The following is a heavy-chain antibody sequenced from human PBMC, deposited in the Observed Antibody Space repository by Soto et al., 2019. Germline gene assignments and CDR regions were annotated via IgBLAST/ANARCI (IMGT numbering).Heavy chain of an antibody. CDR1: GFTFTNYA. Sequence: EVQLLESGGGLVQPGGSLRLSCAASGFTFTNYAMGWVRQAAGKGLEWVSTISDSGARTYHADSLKGRFTISRDNSRNTLYLQMNSLRAEDTAIYYCAKDLRVHSRSYGDGMDVWGQGTTVTVSS. CDR2: ISDSGART. D-gene: IGHD1-26*01. J-gene: IGHJ6*02. CDR3: AKDLRVHSRSYGDGMDV. V-gene: IGHV3-23*01.